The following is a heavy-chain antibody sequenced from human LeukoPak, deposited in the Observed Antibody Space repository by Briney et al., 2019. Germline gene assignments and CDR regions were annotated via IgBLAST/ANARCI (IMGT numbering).Heavy chain of an antibody. D-gene: IGHD2-15*01. CDR2: VHYTGRT. CDR3: ARGVLWSSTGYCSGGSCYSGFLTNYFDY. V-gene: IGHV4-59*12. Sequence: PSETLPLTCSVSGGSIGNYYWTWIRQPPGKGLEWIGYVHYTGRTYSNPSLESRVTISVDTSKKQFSLKVTSVTAADTAVYYCARGVLWSSTGYCSGGSCYSGFLTNYFDYWGQGTLVTVSS. CDR1: GGSIGNYY. J-gene: IGHJ4*02.